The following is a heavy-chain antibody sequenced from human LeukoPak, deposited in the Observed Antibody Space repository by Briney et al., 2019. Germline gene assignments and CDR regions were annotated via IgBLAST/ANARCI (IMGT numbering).Heavy chain of an antibody. CDR3: TRAHSSGYNYFDY. V-gene: IGHV3-23*01. CDR2: ISGSGDAT. CDR1: GFTFASYA. D-gene: IGHD3-22*01. J-gene: IGHJ4*02. Sequence: PGGSLRLSCAASGFTFASYAMTWVRQAPGKGLEWVLVISGSGDATYSTDSVKGRFTISRDNSKNTLYLQMNSLRAEDTAVYYCTRAHSSGYNYFDYWGQGTLVTVSS.